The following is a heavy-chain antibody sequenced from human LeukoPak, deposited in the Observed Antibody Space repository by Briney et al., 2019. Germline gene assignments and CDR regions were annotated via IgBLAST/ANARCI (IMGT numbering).Heavy chain of an antibody. CDR1: GFTFSNYW. CDR2: IKQDGSEK. Sequence: GGSLRLSCAASGFTFSNYWMTWVRQAPGKGLEWVANIKQDGSEKYYVDSVKGRFTISRDNAKNSLYLQMNSLRAEDTAVYYCARVASSGYYPYYYYMDVWGKGTTVTVSS. J-gene: IGHJ6*03. D-gene: IGHD3-22*01. CDR3: ARVASSGYYPYYYYMDV. V-gene: IGHV3-7*01.